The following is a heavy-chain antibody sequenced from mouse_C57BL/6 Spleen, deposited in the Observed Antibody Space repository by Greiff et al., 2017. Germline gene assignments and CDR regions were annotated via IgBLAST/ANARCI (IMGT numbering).Heavy chain of an antibody. CDR2: IHPNSGST. CDR1: GYTFTSYW. J-gene: IGHJ1*03. CDR3: ARRGGNYDWYFDV. Sequence: VQLQQPGAELVKPGASVKLSCKASGYTFTSYWMHWVKQRPGQGLEWIGMIHPNSGSTNYNEKFKSKATLTVDKSSSTAYMQLSSLTSEDSAVYYCARRGGNYDWYFDVWGTGTTVTVSS. V-gene: IGHV1-64*01. D-gene: IGHD2-1*01.